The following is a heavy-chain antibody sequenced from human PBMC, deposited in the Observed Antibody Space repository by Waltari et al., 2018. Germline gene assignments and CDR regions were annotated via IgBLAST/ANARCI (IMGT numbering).Heavy chain of an antibody. CDR3: TREGSGAGPTQFDY. V-gene: IGHV3-23*01. CDR1: GFTFSNYA. J-gene: IGHJ4*02. CDR2: IVGEGKGA. D-gene: IGHD6-19*01. Sequence: EVQLLESGGGRVQAGGSLRLSCAASGFTFSNYAMSWVRQAPGKGLKWVAAIVGEGKGAFYPGSVRGRFTISRDNSKNTVYLELNSLRSDDTAMYYCTREGSGAGPTQFDYWGQGSLVTVSS.